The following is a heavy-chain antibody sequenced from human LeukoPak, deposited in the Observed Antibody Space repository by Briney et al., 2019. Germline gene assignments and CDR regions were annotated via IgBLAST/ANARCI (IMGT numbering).Heavy chain of an antibody. Sequence: GRSLRLSCAASGFTFSSYAMHWVRQAPGKGLEWVAVISYDGSNKYYADSVKGRFTISRDNSKNTLYLQMNSLRAEDTAVYYSTVVTPDAFDIWGQGTMVTVSS. J-gene: IGHJ3*02. CDR2: ISYDGSNK. CDR1: GFTFSSYA. CDR3: TVVTPDAFDI. D-gene: IGHD4-23*01. V-gene: IGHV3-30-3*01.